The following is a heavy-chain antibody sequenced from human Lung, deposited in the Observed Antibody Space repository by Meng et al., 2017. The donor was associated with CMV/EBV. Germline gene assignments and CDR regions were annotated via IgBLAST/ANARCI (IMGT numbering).Heavy chain of an antibody. J-gene: IGHJ6*01. CDR2: ISNSGAYI. D-gene: IGHD2-21*01. CDR1: GFTFSSYS. V-gene: IGHV3-21*01. CDR3: TRDVSPRSSAYFAIYYFYAVDV. Sequence: GESXKISCAASGFTFSSYSMNWVRQAPGKGLEWVSSISNSGAYIYYADSVKGRFSISRDNAQNSLYLHMNSLRAEDTAVYYCTRDVSPRSSAYFAIYYFYAVDVWXHGTTVTVSS.